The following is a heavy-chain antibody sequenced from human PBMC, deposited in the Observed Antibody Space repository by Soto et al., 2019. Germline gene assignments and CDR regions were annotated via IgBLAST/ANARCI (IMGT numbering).Heavy chain of an antibody. CDR2: ISGSGDET. V-gene: IGHV3-23*01. CDR1: GVTFSSYA. CDR3: AKFTGSTYSDYFYYMDV. Sequence: GGSLRLSCATSGVTFSSYAMSWVRQAPGKGLEWVSAISGSGDETYYVDSVKGRFTISRDNSKSTLYLQMNSLRAEDTAGYYCAKFTGSTYSDYFYYMDVWGKGTTVTVSS. J-gene: IGHJ6*03. D-gene: IGHD2-21*01.